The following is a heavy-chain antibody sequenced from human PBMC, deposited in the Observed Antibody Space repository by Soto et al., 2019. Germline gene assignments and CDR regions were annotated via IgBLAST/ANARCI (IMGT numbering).Heavy chain of an antibody. V-gene: IGHV4-39*01. Sequence: QLQLQESGPRLVKPAETLSLTCIVSGGSFSSSTYYGGWIRQPPGKGLEWIGSIFHSGSTYYNPSLKSRVTLSVDTSKNRFSLRLSSVTAAETAVYYCASAPGFTLFDSWGQGTLVTVSS. D-gene: IGHD3-10*01. CDR2: IFHSGST. J-gene: IGHJ4*02. CDR1: GGSFSSSTYY. CDR3: ASAPGFTLFDS.